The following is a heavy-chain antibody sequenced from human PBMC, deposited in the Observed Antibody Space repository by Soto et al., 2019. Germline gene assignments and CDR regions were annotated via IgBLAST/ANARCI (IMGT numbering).Heavy chain of an antibody. CDR2: VSHDGSLY. J-gene: IGHJ4*02. CDR3: VKDRSDTWSFDY. Sequence: QVQLVESGGGVVQPGGSLRLSCAASGFTFSSCAMHWVRQVPGKGLEWLAVVSHDGSLYPYADSVKGRFSISRDNSRKTLYLQMNSLRPEDTAVYYCVKDRSDTWSFDYWGKGTLVTVSS. D-gene: IGHD2-8*02. V-gene: IGHV3-30*18. CDR1: GFTFSSCA.